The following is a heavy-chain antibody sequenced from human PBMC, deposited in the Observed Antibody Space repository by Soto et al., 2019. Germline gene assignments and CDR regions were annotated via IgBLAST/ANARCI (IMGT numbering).Heavy chain of an antibody. Sequence: ASVKVSCKASGYTFTSYYMHWVRQAPGQRLEWMGSINPGNGNTKYSQKFQGRVTITRDTSASTAYMELSSLRSEDTAVYYCARGPNPYYFDYWGQGTLVTSPQ. CDR2: INPGNGNT. CDR3: ARGPNPYYFDY. J-gene: IGHJ4*02. V-gene: IGHV1-3*01. CDR1: GYTFTSYY.